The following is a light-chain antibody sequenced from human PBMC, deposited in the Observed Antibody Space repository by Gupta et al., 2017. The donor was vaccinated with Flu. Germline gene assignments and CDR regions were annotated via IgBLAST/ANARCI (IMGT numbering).Light chain of an antibody. CDR1: SSDLGTYDL. J-gene: IGLJ1*01. CDR3: CSYRGSSLYV. CDR2: EVS. Sequence: SLTISCAGTSSDLGTYDLVAWYQQYPGKPPQVLIYEVSERPSGISNRFSGSKSGNTASLTISGVEGEDEADYFCCSYRGSSLYVCGGGTTVTV. V-gene: IGLV2-23*02.